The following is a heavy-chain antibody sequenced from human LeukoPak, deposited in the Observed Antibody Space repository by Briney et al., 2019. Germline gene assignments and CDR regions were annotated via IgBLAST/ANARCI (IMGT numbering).Heavy chain of an antibody. CDR3: ARSYGGHSVCDAFDI. J-gene: IGHJ3*02. D-gene: IGHD4-23*01. CDR1: GFSFSTYS. Sequence: GSLRLSCAASGFSFSTYSMSWVRQPPGKGLEWIGTIYYSGSTYYNPSLKSRVTISVDTSKNQFSLKLTSVTAADTAVYYCARSYGGHSVCDAFDIWGQGTMVTVSS. CDR2: IYYSGST. V-gene: IGHV4-39*01.